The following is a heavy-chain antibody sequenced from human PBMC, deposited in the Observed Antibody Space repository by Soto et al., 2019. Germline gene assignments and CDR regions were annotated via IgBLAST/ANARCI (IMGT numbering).Heavy chain of an antibody. V-gene: IGHV4-30-2*01. CDR3: ARATYCGGDCSPFDY. Sequence: SETLSLTCAVSGGSISSGGYSWSWIRQPPGKGLEWIGYIYHSGSTYYNPSLKSRVTISVDRSKNQFSLKLSSVTAADTAVYYCARATYCGGDCSPFDYWGQGTLVTVSS. CDR1: GGSISSGGYS. J-gene: IGHJ4*02. CDR2: IYHSGST. D-gene: IGHD2-21*02.